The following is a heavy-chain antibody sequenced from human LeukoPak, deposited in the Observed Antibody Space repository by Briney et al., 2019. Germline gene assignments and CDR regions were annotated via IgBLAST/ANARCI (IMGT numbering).Heavy chain of an antibody. CDR3: VKGCVYPSAQNGLDS. D-gene: IGHD2-8*01. CDR1: GFTFTTYA. J-gene: IGHJ5*01. V-gene: IGHV3-64D*09. CDR2: ISTDGIGT. Sequence: GGSLRLSCSASGFTFTTYAMHWVRQAPGKGLEYVSGISTDGIGTNYADSVKGRFTVSRDNSKNTLYLQMSSLRPEDTALYYCVKGCVYPSAQNGLDSWGQGTLVTVSS.